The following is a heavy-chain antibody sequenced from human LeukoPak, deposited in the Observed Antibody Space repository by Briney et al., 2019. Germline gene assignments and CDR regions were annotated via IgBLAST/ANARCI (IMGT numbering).Heavy chain of an antibody. D-gene: IGHD3-16*01. CDR1: GASMSHFY. J-gene: IGHJ4*02. Sequence: SETLSLTCAVSGASMSHFYWNWFRQSPGKGLEWIGSIFYNEDANYNPSVKSRVTMSVDMSKSQFSLRLTSVTDADTAVYFCAKGETVITSPCDHWGQGILVTVSS. CDR3: AKGETVITSPCDH. V-gene: IGHV4-59*01. CDR2: IFYNEDA.